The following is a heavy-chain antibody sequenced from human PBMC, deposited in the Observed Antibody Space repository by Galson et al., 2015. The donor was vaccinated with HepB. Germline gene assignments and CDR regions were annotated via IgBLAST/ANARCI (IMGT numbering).Heavy chain of an antibody. V-gene: IGHV6-1*01. CDR2: TYYRSKWDN. J-gene: IGHJ4*02. CDR3: AREAYDYVWDSYRKYYFDY. Sequence: CAISGDSVSSNSAAWNWIRQSPSGGLEWLGRTYYRSKWDNDYAVSVKSRITIKPDTSKNQFSLQLSSVTPEDTAVYYCAREAYDYVWDSYRKYYFDYWGQGTLVTVSS. CDR1: GDSVSSNSAA. D-gene: IGHD3-16*02.